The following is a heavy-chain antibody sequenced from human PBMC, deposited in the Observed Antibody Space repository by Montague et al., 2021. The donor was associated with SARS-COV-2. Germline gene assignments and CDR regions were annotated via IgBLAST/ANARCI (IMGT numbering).Heavy chain of an antibody. CDR2: TYYRSWWRS. Sequence: CAISGDSVSSTSASWNWIRQSPSRGLEWLGRTYYRSWWRSQYPGSLESRITISGDTSKDQFSLPLNSVTPEATAVDYCASACYGDHWAFDGWGQGTMVTAAS. J-gene: IGHJ3*01. D-gene: IGHD3-16*01. CDR3: ASACYGDHWAFDG. V-gene: IGHV6-1*01. CDR1: GDSVSSTSAS.